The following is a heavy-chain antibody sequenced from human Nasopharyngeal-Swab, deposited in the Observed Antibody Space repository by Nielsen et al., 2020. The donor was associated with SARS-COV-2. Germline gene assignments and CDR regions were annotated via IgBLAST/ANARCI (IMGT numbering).Heavy chain of an antibody. CDR1: GYIFITYA. Sequence: ASVKVSCKASGYIFITYAIHWVRQAPGQRLEWMGWINNRNVQTEYSQKFQGRVTITRDTSASTVYMELSSLRSEDTAVYYCARVPAVAASRIDYWGQGTLVTVSS. V-gene: IGHV1-3*04. CDR2: INNRNVQT. J-gene: IGHJ4*02. CDR3: ARVPAVAASRIDY. D-gene: IGHD6-19*01.